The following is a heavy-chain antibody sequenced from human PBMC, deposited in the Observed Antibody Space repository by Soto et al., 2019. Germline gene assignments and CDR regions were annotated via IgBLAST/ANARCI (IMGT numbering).Heavy chain of an antibody. V-gene: IGHV3-21*01. CDR3: ARDPLGDTRRDYYYGMDF. CDR2: ISSSSSYI. Sequence: EVQLVESGGGLVKPGGSLRLSCAASGFTFSSYSMNWVRQAPGKGLEWVSSISSSSSYIYYADSVKGRFTISRDNDKNSLYLQMNSLRAEDTAVYYCARDPLGDTRRDYYYGMDFWGQGTTVTVS. CDR1: GFTFSSYS. J-gene: IGHJ6*02. D-gene: IGHD1-26*01.